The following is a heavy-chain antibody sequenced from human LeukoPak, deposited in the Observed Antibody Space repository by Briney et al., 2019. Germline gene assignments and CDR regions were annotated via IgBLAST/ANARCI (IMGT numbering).Heavy chain of an antibody. Sequence: PGGSLRLSRAASGFIFDVYAMHWVRPGPGKGRGWVSDFCWNSVNIDYADSVKGRFTLSRDNAKNSLYLQIDSLRAEDTALYYCAKDIGGLSSSWWYYGMDVWGQGATVTVSS. V-gene: IGHV3-9*01. CDR1: GFIFDVYA. D-gene: IGHD6-13*01. J-gene: IGHJ6*02. CDR3: AKDIGGLSSSWWYYGMDV. CDR2: FCWNSVNI.